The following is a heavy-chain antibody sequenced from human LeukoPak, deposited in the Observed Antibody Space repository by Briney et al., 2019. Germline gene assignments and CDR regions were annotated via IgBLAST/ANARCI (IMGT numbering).Heavy chain of an antibody. J-gene: IGHJ3*02. CDR1: GFTFSNSG. D-gene: IGHD3-9*01. CDR2: ISFDGSTT. Sequence: PGGSLRLSCVASGFTFSNSGMHWVRQAPGKGLEWVADISFDGSTTYYADSVKGRFAISRDSSKNTVDLQMNSLRTEDTAVYYCAKGRSGIFDAFDIWGRGTMVTVSS. CDR3: AKGRSGIFDAFDI. V-gene: IGHV3-30*18.